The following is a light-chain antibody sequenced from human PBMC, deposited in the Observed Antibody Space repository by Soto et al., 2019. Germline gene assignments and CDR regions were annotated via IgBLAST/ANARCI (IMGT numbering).Light chain of an antibody. Sequence: EIVLTPSPGTLSLSPVERATLSCRASQSVSSSYLAWYQQKPGQAPGLLIYGASSRATGIPDRFSGSGSGTDFTLTISRLEPEDFAVYYCQQYGSSPPITFGQGTRLEIK. CDR3: QQYGSSPPIT. CDR2: GAS. J-gene: IGKJ5*01. V-gene: IGKV3-20*01. CDR1: QSVSSSY.